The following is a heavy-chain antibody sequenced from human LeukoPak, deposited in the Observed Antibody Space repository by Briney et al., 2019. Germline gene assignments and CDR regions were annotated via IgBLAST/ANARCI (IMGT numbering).Heavy chain of an antibody. Sequence: ASVKVSCKASGYTFTGYYMHWVRHAPGQGLEWMGWINPNSGGTNYAQRFQGRVTMTRDTSISTAYMELSRLRSDDTAVYYCARVRAYYYDSSGYPTNWFDPWGQGTLVTVSS. CDR3: ARVRAYYYDSSGYPTNWFDP. V-gene: IGHV1-2*02. J-gene: IGHJ5*02. CDR2: INPNSGGT. D-gene: IGHD3-22*01. CDR1: GYTFTGYY.